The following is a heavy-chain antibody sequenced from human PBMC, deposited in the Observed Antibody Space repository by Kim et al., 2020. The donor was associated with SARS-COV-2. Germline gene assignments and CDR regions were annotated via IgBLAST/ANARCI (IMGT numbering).Heavy chain of an antibody. CDR2: IYPGDSDT. J-gene: IGHJ2*01. V-gene: IGHV5-51*01. CDR3: ARRSYQYYGSGSNDYWYFDP. CDR1: GYSFTSYW. D-gene: IGHD3-10*01. Sequence: GESLKISCKGSGYSFTSYWIGWVRQMPGKGLEWMGIIYPGDSDTRYSPSFQGQVTISADKSISTAYLQWSSLKASDTAMYYCARRSYQYYGSGSNDYWYFDPWGRGTLLTVSS.